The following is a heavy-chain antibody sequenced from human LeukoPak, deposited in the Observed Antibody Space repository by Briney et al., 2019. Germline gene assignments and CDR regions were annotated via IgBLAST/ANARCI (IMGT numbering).Heavy chain of an antibody. J-gene: IGHJ3*02. V-gene: IGHV4-39*01. CDR1: GGSISSSSYY. CDR3: AGFMGLYVWGSYRSHDAFDI. D-gene: IGHD3-16*02. Sequence: SETLSLTCTVSGGSISSSSYYWGWIRQPPGKGLEWIGSIYYSGSTYYNPSLKSRVTISVDTSKNQFSLKLSSVTAADTAVYYCAGFMGLYVWGSYRSHDAFDIWGQGTMVTVSS. CDR2: IYYSGST.